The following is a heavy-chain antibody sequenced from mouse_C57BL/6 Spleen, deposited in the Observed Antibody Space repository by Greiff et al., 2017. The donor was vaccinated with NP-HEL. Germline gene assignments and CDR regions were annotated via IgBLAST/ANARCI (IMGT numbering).Heavy chain of an antibody. V-gene: IGHV1-53*01. D-gene: IGHD1-1*01. J-gene: IGHJ4*01. CDR2: INPSNGGT. Sequence: QVQLQQPGTELVKPGASVKLSCKASGYTFTSYWMHWVKQRPGQGLEWIGNINPSNGGTNYNEKFKSKATLTVDKSSRTAYMQLSSLTSEDSAVYYCARGIYYYGSSYEAMDYWGQGTSVTVSS. CDR1: GYTFTSYW. CDR3: ARGIYYYGSSYEAMDY.